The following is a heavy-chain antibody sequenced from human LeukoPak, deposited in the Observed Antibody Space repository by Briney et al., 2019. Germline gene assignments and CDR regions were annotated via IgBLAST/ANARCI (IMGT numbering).Heavy chain of an antibody. Sequence: SQTLSLTCSVSGDSISSYYWSWIPDSPGRGLEWIGHIYYSGSTNYNPSLKSRVTISIDTSKNQFSLKLSSVTAADTALYYCARNYDNSGYTAFGYWGRGTLVTVSS. CDR3: ARNYDNSGYTAFGY. V-gene: IGHV4-59*01. CDR1: GDSISSYY. J-gene: IGHJ4*02. D-gene: IGHD3-22*01. CDR2: IYYSGST.